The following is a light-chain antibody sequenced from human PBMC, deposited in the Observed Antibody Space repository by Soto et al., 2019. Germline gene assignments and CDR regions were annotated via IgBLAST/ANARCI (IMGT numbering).Light chain of an antibody. CDR1: QSISSG. CDR3: QQYNSYSPLT. V-gene: IGKV1-5*01. Sequence: DIQMPQSPSTLSASVGDRVTITCRASQSISSGLAWYQQKPGKAPKLLIYDASSLESGVPSRFSGSGSGTEFALTISSLQPDDFATYYCQQYNSYSPLTFGGGTKVEIK. J-gene: IGKJ4*01. CDR2: DAS.